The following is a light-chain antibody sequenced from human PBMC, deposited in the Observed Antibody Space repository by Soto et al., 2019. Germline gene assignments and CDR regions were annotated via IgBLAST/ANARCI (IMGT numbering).Light chain of an antibody. CDR3: QQYHAYPPT. V-gene: IGKV1-8*01. J-gene: IGKJ1*01. Sequence: AIRMTQSPPSFSASTGDRVTITCRASQSIGTYLAWYQQRPGKAPNLLIYSASILQSGVTSRFSGSGSGTDFTLTITSLQSEDFATYYCQQYHAYPPTFGQGTNVGIK. CDR1: QSIGTY. CDR2: SAS.